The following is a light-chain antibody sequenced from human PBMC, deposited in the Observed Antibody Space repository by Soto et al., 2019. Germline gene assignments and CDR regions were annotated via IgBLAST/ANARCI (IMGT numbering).Light chain of an antibody. Sequence: QSALTQPASVSGSPGQSITISCTGTSSDVGNYNLVSWFQQHPGNAPKLVIFEGTKRPSGVSNRFSGSKSGITASLTISGLQAEDEADYYCCSFAGSRTFVFGTGTKVTVL. CDR2: EGT. CDR1: SSDVGNYNL. V-gene: IGLV2-23*03. CDR3: CSFAGSRTFV. J-gene: IGLJ1*01.